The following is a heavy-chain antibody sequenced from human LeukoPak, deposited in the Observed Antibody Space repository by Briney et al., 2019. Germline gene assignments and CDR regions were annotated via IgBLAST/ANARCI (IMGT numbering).Heavy chain of an antibody. Sequence: SETLSLTCTVSGGSISSYYWSWIRQPPGKGLGWIGYIYYSGSTNYNPSLKSRVTISVGTSKNQFSLKLSSVTAADTAVYYCARVGDYGPWYFDLWGRGTLVTVSS. V-gene: IGHV4-59*01. D-gene: IGHD4/OR15-4a*01. CDR3: ARVGDYGPWYFDL. J-gene: IGHJ2*01. CDR1: GGSISSYY. CDR2: IYYSGST.